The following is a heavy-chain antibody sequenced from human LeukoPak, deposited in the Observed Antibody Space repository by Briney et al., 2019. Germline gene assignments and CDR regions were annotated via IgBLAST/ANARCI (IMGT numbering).Heavy chain of an antibody. CDR3: ARLPMVREVTIRDY. J-gene: IGHJ4*02. D-gene: IGHD3-10*01. CDR1: GFTFRTYP. CDR2: ISFAGNTK. Sequence: GGSLRLSCAASGFTFRTYPMHRVRQAPGKGLEWVAVISFAGNTKYYAGSVKGRFTISRDNSKNTLYLQMNSLRAEDTAVYYCARLPMVREVTIRDYWGQGTLVIVSS. V-gene: IGHV3-30-3*01.